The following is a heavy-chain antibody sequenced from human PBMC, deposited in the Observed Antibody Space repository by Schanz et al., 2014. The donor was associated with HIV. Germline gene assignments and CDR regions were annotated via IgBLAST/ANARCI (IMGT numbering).Heavy chain of an antibody. Sequence: QVQLVQSGAEVKKPGSSVRVSCKASGETFSNYVISWVRQAPGQGLEWMGGIIPLFGTSNYAQKFQGRATITADKSTSTVYMDLSSLRSEDTAVYYCARTYTGDWSTGADWGQGTLVTVSS. J-gene: IGHJ4*02. D-gene: IGHD2-21*02. CDR3: ARTYTGDWSTGAD. CDR2: IIPLFGTS. CDR1: GETFSNYV. V-gene: IGHV1-69*06.